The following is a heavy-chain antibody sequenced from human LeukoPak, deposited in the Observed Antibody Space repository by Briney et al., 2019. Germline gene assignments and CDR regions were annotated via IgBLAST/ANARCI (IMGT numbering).Heavy chain of an antibody. V-gene: IGHV4-59*01. CDR3: ARVGDSSGYSIDY. CDR1: GGSIRSYY. D-gene: IGHD3-22*01. CDR2: IHYSGST. J-gene: IGHJ4*02. Sequence: SETLSLTCTVSGGSIRSYYWSWIRQPPGKGLEWIGYIHYSGSTNYNPSLKSRVTISVDTSKNQFSLKLGSVTAADTAVYYCARVGDSSGYSIDYWGQGTLVTVSS.